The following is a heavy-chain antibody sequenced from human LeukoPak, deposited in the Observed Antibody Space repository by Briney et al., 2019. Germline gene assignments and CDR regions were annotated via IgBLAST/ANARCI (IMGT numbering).Heavy chain of an antibody. J-gene: IGHJ5*02. CDR3: ARESTEYDFWSGYYSPSNWFDP. Sequence: PSETLSLTCTVSGGSISSHYWSWIRQPPGKGLEWIGYIYYSGSTNYNPSLKSRVTISVDTSKNQFSLKLSSVTAADTAVYYCARESTEYDFWSGYYSPSNWFDPWGQGTLVTVSS. CDR2: IYYSGST. CDR1: GGSISSHY. V-gene: IGHV4-59*11. D-gene: IGHD3-3*01.